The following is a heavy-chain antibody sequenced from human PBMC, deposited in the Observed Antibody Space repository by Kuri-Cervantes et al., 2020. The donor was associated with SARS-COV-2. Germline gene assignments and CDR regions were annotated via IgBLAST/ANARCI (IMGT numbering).Heavy chain of an antibody. J-gene: IGHJ5*02. D-gene: IGHD1-26*01. Sequence: ASVKVSCKASGYTFTSYDINWVRQATGQGLEWMGWMNPNSGNTGYAQKFQGRVTMTRNTSISTVYMELSSLRSEDTAVYYCARAWDVSGWFDPWGQGTLVTVSS. CDR1: GYTFTSYD. CDR2: MNPNSGNT. CDR3: ARAWDVSGWFDP. V-gene: IGHV1-8*01.